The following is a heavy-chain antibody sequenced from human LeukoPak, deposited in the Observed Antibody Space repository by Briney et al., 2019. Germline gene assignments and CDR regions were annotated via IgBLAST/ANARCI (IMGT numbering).Heavy chain of an antibody. V-gene: IGHV3-7*01. CDR2: IKQDGSEK. D-gene: IGHD4-17*01. J-gene: IGHJ4*02. CDR3: AREATTVTTSYYFDY. Sequence: HTGGSLRLSCAASGFTFSSYWMHWVRQAPGKGLEWVANIKQDGSEKYYVDSVKGRFTISRDNAKNSLYLQMNSLRAEDTAVYYCAREATTVTTSYYFDYWGQGTLVTVSS. CDR1: GFTFSSYW.